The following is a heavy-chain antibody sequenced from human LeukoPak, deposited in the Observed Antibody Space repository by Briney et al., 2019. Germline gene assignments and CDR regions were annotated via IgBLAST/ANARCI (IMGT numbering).Heavy chain of an antibody. D-gene: IGHD2-2*02. J-gene: IGHJ6*03. CDR1: GGSISSYY. CDR2: IYYSGST. V-gene: IGHV4-59*08. CDR3: ARRSHHAVVPAAILSYYYYMDV. Sequence: SETLSLTCTVSGGSISSYYWSWIRQPPGKGLEWIGYIYYSGSTNYNPSLKSRVTISVDTSKNQFSLKLSSVTAADTAVYYSARRSHHAVVPAAILSYYYYMDVWRKGTTVTVSS.